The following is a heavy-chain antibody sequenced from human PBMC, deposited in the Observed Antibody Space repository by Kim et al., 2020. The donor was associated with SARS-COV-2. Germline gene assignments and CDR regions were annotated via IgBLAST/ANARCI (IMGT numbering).Heavy chain of an antibody. Sequence: SETLSLTCTVSGYSISSGYYWGWIRQSPGKGLEWIGSIYHSGSTYYNPSLKSRVTISVDTSKNQFSLKLSSVTAADTAVYYCVRGWRAGRGYYFDYWGQG. D-gene: IGHD2-15*01. J-gene: IGHJ4*02. CDR2: IYHSGST. CDR3: VRGWRAGRGYYFDY. CDR1: GYSISSGYY. V-gene: IGHV4-38-2*02.